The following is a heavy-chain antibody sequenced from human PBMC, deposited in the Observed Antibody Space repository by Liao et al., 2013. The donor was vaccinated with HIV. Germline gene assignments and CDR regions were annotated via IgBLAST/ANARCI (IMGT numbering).Heavy chain of an antibody. J-gene: IGHJ4*02. D-gene: IGHD6-19*01. CDR2: IYTSGST. CDR1: GGSISSGSYY. V-gene: IGHV4-61*02. Sequence: QVQLQESGPGLVKPSQTLSLTCTVSGGSISSGSYYWSWIRQPAGKGLEWIGRIYTSGSTNYNPSLKSRVTISVDTSKNQFSLKLSSVTAADTAVYYCARRRGWYYFDYWGQGNPGHRLL. CDR3: ARRRGWYYFDY.